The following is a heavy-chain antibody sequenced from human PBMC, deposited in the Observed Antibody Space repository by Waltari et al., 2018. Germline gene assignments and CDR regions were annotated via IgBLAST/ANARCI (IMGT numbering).Heavy chain of an antibody. CDR3: ARANTIFGVIRTWYYMDV. J-gene: IGHJ6*03. D-gene: IGHD3-3*01. V-gene: IGHV4-34*01. CDR1: GGSFSGYY. Sequence: VQPQQWGAGLLKPSETLSLTCVVSGGSFSGYYWSWIRQPPGKGLEWIGEINHSGRTNYNPSLKSRVTISIDTSKIQFSLKLRSVTVADTAVYYCARANTIFGVIRTWYYMDVWGKGTPVTVSS. CDR2: INHSGRT.